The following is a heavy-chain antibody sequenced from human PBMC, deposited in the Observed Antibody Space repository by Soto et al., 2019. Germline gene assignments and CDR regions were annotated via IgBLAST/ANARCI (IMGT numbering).Heavy chain of an antibody. CDR2: MSIDGTNE. Sequence: QVQLVESGGGVVQPGRSLRLSCAASGFTFSLYAVHWVRQAPGKGLEWVSVMSIDGTNEYYADSVKGRFTISRDSFKNTMYLQMNSLTTEDTGVYYCARGPEWLQVRGAWDIWGPGTRVTVSS. CDR3: ARGPEWLQVRGAWDI. CDR1: GFTFSLYA. J-gene: IGHJ3*02. V-gene: IGHV3-30-3*01. D-gene: IGHD5-12*01.